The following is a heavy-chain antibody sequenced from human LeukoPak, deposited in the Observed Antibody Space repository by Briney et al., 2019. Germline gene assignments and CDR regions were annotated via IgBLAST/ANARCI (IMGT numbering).Heavy chain of an antibody. J-gene: IGHJ6*02. Sequence: PGGSLRLSCAASGFTFSSYGMHWVRQAPGKGLEWVAVIWYDGSNKYYADSVKGRFTISRDNSKNTLYLQMNSLRAEDTAVYYCARVLITMVRGVIPKPYYYGMDVWGQGTTVTVSS. D-gene: IGHD3-10*01. V-gene: IGHV3-33*01. CDR1: GFTFSSYG. CDR3: ARVLITMVRGVIPKPYYYGMDV. CDR2: IWYDGSNK.